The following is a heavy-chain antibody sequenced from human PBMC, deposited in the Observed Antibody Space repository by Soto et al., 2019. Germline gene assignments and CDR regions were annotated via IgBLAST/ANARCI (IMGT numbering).Heavy chain of an antibody. CDR1: GYSFTSYW. D-gene: IGHD5-18*01. CDR2: IDPSDSYT. J-gene: IGHJ6*02. V-gene: IGHV5-10-1*01. CDR3: ARRGTAMANLYYGMDV. Sequence: GESLKISCKGSGYSFTSYWISWVRQMPGKGLEWMGRIDPSDSYTNYSPSFQGHVTISADKSISTAYLQWSSLKASDTAMYYCARRGTAMANLYYGMDVWGQGTTGTVSS.